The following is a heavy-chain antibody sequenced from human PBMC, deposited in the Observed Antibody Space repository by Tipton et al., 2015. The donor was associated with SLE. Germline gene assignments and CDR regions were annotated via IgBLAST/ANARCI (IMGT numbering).Heavy chain of an antibody. CDR2: IYNSGST. D-gene: IGHD1-7*01. Sequence: TLSLTCTVSGGSISSGDDYWSWIRQPPGKGLEWIGYIYNSGSTFYNPSLKSRLTMSVDTSKNQFSLKLSSVTAADTAVYYCARGGGCNYASRTLLDWGQGTLVTVSS. CDR1: GGSISSGDDY. J-gene: IGHJ4*02. V-gene: IGHV4-30-4*08. CDR3: ARGGGCNYASRTLLD.